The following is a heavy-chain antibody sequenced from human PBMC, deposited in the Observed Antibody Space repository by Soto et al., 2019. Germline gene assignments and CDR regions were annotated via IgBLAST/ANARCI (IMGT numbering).Heavy chain of an antibody. CDR3: ARYSGGMDV. J-gene: IGHJ6*02. Sequence: EVQLVESGGGLVQPGGSLRLSCASSGFTFSNYEMNWVRQAPGKGLEWVSYISSGGSTMYYADSVKGRITIARDTAKNSLYLQMTSLSAEHTAVYYCARYSGGMDVWGQGTTVTVSS. D-gene: IGHD3-10*01. CDR1: GFTFSNYE. V-gene: IGHV3-48*03. CDR2: ISSGGSTM.